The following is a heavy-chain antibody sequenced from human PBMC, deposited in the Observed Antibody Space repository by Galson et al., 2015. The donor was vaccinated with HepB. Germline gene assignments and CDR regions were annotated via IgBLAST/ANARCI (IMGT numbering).Heavy chain of an antibody. J-gene: IGHJ4*02. V-gene: IGHV3-23*01. CDR1: GFTFSDYA. D-gene: IGHD2-15*01. CDR2: ISGGERST. CDR3: AKDRYCSGGYCSGSFDY. Sequence: SLRLSCAASGFTFSDYAMCWVRQAPGKGLEWVSGISGGERSTDYADSVKGRFTISRDNSKNTLYLQMSSLRAEDTAIYYCAKDRYCSGGYCSGSFDYWGQGTLVTVSS.